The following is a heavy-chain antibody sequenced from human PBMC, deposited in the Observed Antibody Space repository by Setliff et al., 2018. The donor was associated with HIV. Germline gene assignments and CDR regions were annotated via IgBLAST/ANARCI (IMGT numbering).Heavy chain of an antibody. Sequence: ASVKVSCKTSGYTFTAYYIHWVRQAPGQGLEWMGWINSNNGGTKYAQNFQGRVTMTRDTSITTAYMELSSLISDDTAVYYCASDAVSGYDWKWFDSWGQGTLVTVSS. D-gene: IGHD5-12*01. CDR3: ASDAVSGYDWKWFDS. V-gene: IGHV1-2*02. CDR1: GYTFTAYY. CDR2: INSNNGGT. J-gene: IGHJ5*01.